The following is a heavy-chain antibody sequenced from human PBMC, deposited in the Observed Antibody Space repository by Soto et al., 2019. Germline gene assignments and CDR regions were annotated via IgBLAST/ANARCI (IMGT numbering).Heavy chain of an antibody. CDR2: MNPGSGDT. CDR1: GYTFTNND. Sequence: ASVKVSCKASGYTFTNNDVSWVRQATGQGLEWMGWMNPGSGDTGYAQKFQGRVTMTRDISIATAYMELSSLRSDDTAIYYCARMASFGSLNWFDPWGQGTLVTVSS. V-gene: IGHV1-8*02. CDR3: ARMASFGSLNWFDP. D-gene: IGHD3-10*01. J-gene: IGHJ5*02.